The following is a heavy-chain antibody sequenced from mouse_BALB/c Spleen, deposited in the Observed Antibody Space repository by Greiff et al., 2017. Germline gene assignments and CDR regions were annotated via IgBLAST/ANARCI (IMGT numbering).Heavy chain of an antibody. CDR1: GYNFTSYW. CDR2: IYPGSGST. CDR3: ALIYYDYDGAY. J-gene: IGHJ3*01. D-gene: IGHD2-4*01. V-gene: IGHV1-55*01. Sequence: QVHVKQSGPELVKPGASVKISCKASGYNFTSYWINWVKLRPGQGLEWIGDIYPGSGSTNYNEKFKSKATLTVDTSSSTAYMQLSSLASEDSALYYCALIYYDYDGAYWGQGTLVTVSA.